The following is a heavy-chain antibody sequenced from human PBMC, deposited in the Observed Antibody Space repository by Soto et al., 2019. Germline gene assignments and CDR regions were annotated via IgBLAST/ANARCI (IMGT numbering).Heavy chain of an antibody. CDR3: VIGNSYGPFEH. V-gene: IGHV1-69*13. CDR1: EGTFSNYA. Sequence: SVKVSCKAPEGTFSNYAINWVRQAPGQGLEWMGGIIPLLYTPTYARKFEDKVTVIADESTSTAYMDLSSLRSDDTALYYCVIGNSYGPFEHWGRGTLVTVCS. CDR2: IIPLLYTP. D-gene: IGHD5-18*01. J-gene: IGHJ4*02.